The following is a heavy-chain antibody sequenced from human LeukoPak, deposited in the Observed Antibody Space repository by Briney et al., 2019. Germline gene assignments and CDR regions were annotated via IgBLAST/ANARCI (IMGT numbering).Heavy chain of an antibody. D-gene: IGHD6-13*01. CDR2: ISVTYIT. J-gene: IGHJ4*02. CDR1: GFTFSNYA. CDR3: AVSWYYFDY. Sequence: GGSLRLSCATSGFTFSNYAVSWVRQAPGKGLEWVSAISVTYITYYADSVKGRFTISRDNSKNTLYLQMNSLRAEDTAVYYCAVSWYYFDYWGQGTLVTVSS. V-gene: IGHV3-23*01.